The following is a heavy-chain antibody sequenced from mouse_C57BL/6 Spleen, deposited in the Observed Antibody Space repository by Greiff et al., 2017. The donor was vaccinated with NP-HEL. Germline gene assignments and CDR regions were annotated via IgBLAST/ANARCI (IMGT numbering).Heavy chain of an antibody. J-gene: IGHJ1*03. CDR2: IDPSDSET. CDR3: ARYYYGSSYWYFDV. Sequence: VQLQQSGAELVRPGSSVKLSCKASGYTFTSYWMHWVKQRPIQGLEWIGNIDPSDSETHYNQKFKDKATLTVDKSSSTAYMQLSSLTSEDSAVYYCARYYYGSSYWYFDVWGTGTTVTVSS. CDR1: GYTFTSYW. V-gene: IGHV1-52*01. D-gene: IGHD1-1*01.